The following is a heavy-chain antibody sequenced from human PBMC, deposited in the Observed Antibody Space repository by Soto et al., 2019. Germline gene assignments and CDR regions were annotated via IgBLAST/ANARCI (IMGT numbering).Heavy chain of an antibody. D-gene: IGHD6-19*01. CDR2: IWYDGSNK. CDR3: AKNRRGYSSDFDY. V-gene: IGHV3-33*06. J-gene: IGHJ4*02. Sequence: SLRLSCAASGFTFSSYGMHWVRQAPGKGLEWVAVIWYDGSNKYYADSVKGRFTISRDNSKNTLYLQMNSLRAEDTAVYYCAKNRRGYSSDFDYWGQGTLVTVSS. CDR1: GFTFSSYG.